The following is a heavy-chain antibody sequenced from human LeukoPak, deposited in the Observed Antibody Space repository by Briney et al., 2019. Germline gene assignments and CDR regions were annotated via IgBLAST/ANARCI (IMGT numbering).Heavy chain of an antibody. D-gene: IGHD2-21*01. V-gene: IGHV1-18*01. Sequence: ASVKVSCKASGYTFTSHGISWVRQAPGQGLEWMGWISAYNGNTNYAQKLQGRVTMTTDTSTSTAYTELRSLRSDDTAVYYCASLGHIVVVKGEHDYWGQGTLVTVSS. CDR1: GYTFTSHG. J-gene: IGHJ4*02. CDR3: ASLGHIVVVKGEHDY. CDR2: ISAYNGNT.